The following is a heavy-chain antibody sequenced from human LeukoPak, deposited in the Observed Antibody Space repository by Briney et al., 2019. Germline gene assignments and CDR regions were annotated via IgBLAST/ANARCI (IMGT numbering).Heavy chain of an antibody. CDR3: SRENGAFSPFGY. Sequence: RSETLSPTCGVAGGSITSTNWWSWVRQPPGQGLEWIGETSLTGLTNYNPSLKGRVTMALDKSKNHLSLNLTSVNAADTAVYYCSRENGAFSPFGYWGQGTLVTVPS. D-gene: IGHD2-8*01. J-gene: IGHJ4*02. CDR2: TSLTGLT. V-gene: IGHV4-4*02. CDR1: GGSITSTNW.